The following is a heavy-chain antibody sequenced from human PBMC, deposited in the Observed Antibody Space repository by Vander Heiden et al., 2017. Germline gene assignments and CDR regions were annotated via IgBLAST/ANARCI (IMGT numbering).Heavy chain of an antibody. CDR3: ARDGGGYSYGKGFDY. CDR1: AFTFRGDS. Sequence: EVQLVESGGGLVQPGGSLGLSCAASAFTFRGDSLSWGRQAPGKGLECVSYMSSSSSTIYYADSVKGRFTISRDNAKNSLYLQMNSLRDEDTAVYYCARDGGGYSYGKGFDYWGQGTLVTVSS. J-gene: IGHJ4*02. V-gene: IGHV3-48*02. CDR2: MSSSSSTI. D-gene: IGHD5-18*01.